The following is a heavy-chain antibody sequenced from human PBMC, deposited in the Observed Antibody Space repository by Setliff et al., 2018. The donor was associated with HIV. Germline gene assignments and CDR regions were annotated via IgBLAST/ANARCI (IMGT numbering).Heavy chain of an antibody. CDR3: ARGRCSDAACFFDY. J-gene: IGHJ4*02. Sequence: PGGSLRLSCVGSGFTFKTYSMNWVRQAPGKGLEWLSYIKTDGGTTYDADSVEGRFTISRDNAKNSLHLQMDNLTVDDTAVYFCARGRCSDAACFFDYWGQGTLVTVSS. D-gene: IGHD3-16*01. CDR1: GFTFKTYS. CDR2: IKTDGGTT. V-gene: IGHV3-48*01.